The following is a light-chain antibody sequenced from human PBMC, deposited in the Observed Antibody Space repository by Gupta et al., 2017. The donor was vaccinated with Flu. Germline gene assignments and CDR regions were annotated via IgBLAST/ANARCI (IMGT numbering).Light chain of an antibody. CDR2: LEGSGSY. J-gene: IGLJ1*01. CDR3: ETWDSRGYV. V-gene: IGLV4-60*02. Sequence: QPVLTQSSSASASLGSSVKLTCTLNTGHNGYIIAWHQQQPGKAPRFLMKLEGSGSYDKGSGVPDRFSGSSPGADRHLTISNLQFEDEDDYYCETWDSRGYVFGAGTKLTVL. CDR1: TGHNGYI.